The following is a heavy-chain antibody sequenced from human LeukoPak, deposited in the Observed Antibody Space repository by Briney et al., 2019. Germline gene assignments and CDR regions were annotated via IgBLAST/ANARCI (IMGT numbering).Heavy chain of an antibody. CDR3: ARTSWVQSSYYFEY. V-gene: IGHV4-61*05. Sequence: SETLSLTCTVSGGSISGSTYYWGWVRQPPGKGLEWIGYIYYSGSINYNPSLKSRVTISVDTSKNQFSLKLSSVTAADTAVYYCARTSWVQSSYYFEYWGQGTLVTVSS. CDR2: IYYSGSI. J-gene: IGHJ4*02. D-gene: IGHD5-24*01. CDR1: GGSISGSTYY.